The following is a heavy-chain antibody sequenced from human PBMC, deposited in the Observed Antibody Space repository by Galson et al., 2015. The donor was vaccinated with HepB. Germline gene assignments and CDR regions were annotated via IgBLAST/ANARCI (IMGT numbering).Heavy chain of an antibody. D-gene: IGHD3-22*01. Sequence: QSGAEVKEPGESLKISCKGSGYSFTSYWIGWVRQMPGKGLEWMGRIDPSDSYTNYSPSFQGHVTISADKSISTAYLQWSSLKASDTAMYYCASFYYDSSGYYYYGMDVWGQGTTVTVSS. CDR1: GYSFTSYW. CDR2: IDPSDSYT. J-gene: IGHJ6*02. CDR3: ASFYYDSSGYYYYGMDV. V-gene: IGHV5-10-1*01.